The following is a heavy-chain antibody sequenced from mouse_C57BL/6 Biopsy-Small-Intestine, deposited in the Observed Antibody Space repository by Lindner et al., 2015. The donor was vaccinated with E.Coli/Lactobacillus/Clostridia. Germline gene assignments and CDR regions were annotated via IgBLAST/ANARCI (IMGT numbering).Heavy chain of an antibody. CDR2: IIPIFGPT. D-gene: IGHD1-1*02. Sequence: SVKVSCKASGGTFSFYAINWVRQAPGQGPEWMGGIIPIFGPTNYAQQFHGRVTLTADESTSTTYMDLRSLTSEDTAVYYRARGLPGGYGGSDWGGGSYGMDVWGQGTTVTVS. CDR1: GGTFSFYA. J-gene: IGHJ1*01. V-gene: IGHV1-81*01. CDR3: ARGLPGGYGGSDWGGGSYGMDV.